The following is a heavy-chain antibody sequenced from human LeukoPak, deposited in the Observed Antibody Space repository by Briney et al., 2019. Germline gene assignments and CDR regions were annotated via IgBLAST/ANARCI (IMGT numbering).Heavy chain of an antibody. CDR1: GFTFSNYA. V-gene: IGHV3-33*01. Sequence: PGGSLRLSCAASGFTFSNYAMHWVRQAPGKGLEGVAVIWYDGSNKYYADSVKGRFTISRDNSKNTLYLQMNSLRAEDTAVYYCARLFWVGYSGYLDYWGQGTLVTVSS. CDR3: ARLFWVGYSGYLDY. CDR2: IWYDGSNK. D-gene: IGHD5-12*01. J-gene: IGHJ4*02.